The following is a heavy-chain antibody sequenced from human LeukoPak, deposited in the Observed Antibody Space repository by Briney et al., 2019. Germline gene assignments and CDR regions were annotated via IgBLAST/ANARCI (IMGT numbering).Heavy chain of an antibody. V-gene: IGHV4-4*07. Sequence: SETLSLTCTVSGGSISSYYWSWIRQPAGKGLEWIGRIYTSGSTNYNPSLKSRVTISVDTSKNEFSLKLSSVTAADTAVYYCARLSSSGWYLYYFDYWGQGTLVTVSS. CDR2: IYTSGST. D-gene: IGHD6-19*01. J-gene: IGHJ4*02. CDR3: ARLSSSGWYLYYFDY. CDR1: GGSISSYY.